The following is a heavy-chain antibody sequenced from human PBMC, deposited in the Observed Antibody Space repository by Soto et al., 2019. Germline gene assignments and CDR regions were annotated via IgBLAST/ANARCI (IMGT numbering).Heavy chain of an antibody. V-gene: IGHV2-26*01. CDR3: ARIWDYDIFTGPTYNCFDP. Sequence: QVTLKESGPVLVKPTETLTLTCTGSGISLSNARMGVRWIRQPPGKTLEWLAHIFSNNEQSYSSSLKSRLTITMDSSKSPMVLTMANMTPVDTSTYYRARIWDYDIFTGPTYNCFDPWGQGALVTVSS. J-gene: IGHJ5*02. D-gene: IGHD3-9*01. CDR2: IFSNNEQ. CDR1: GISLSNARMG.